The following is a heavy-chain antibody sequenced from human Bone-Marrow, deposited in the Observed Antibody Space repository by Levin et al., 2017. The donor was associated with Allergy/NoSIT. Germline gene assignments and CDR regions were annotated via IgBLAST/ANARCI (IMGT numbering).Heavy chain of an antibody. CDR2: INWNGDDI. CDR3: ARQGRGSRYPFDY. J-gene: IGHJ4*02. D-gene: IGHD3-3*01. Sequence: GGSLRLSCAASGFTFSDYGMSWVRQAPGKGLEWVSFINWNGDDIGYADSVKGRFTISRDNANYFLYLQMDSLRAEDTALYHCARQGRGSRYPFDYWGQGALVTVSS. V-gene: IGHV3-20*01. CDR1: GFTFSDYG.